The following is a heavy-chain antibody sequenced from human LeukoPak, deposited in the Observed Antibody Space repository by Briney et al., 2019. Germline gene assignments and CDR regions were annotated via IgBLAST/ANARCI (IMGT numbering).Heavy chain of an antibody. Sequence: ASVKVSCKASGGTFSSYAISWVRQAPGQGLEWMGGIIPIFGTANYAQKFQGRVTITADESTSTAYMELSSLRSEDTAVYYCARATENFWSGYPPSFDYWGQGTLVTVSS. D-gene: IGHD3-3*01. V-gene: IGHV1-69*13. J-gene: IGHJ4*02. CDR1: GGTFSSYA. CDR3: ARATENFWSGYPPSFDY. CDR2: IIPIFGTA.